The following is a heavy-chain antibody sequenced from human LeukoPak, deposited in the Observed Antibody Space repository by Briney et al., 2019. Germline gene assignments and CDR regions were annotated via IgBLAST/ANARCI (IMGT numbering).Heavy chain of an antibody. CDR3: ARDFGWYYYYMDV. CDR2: INPNSGGT. CDR1: GYTFTGYY. Sequence: ASVKVSCKASGYTFTGYYMHWVRQAPGQGLEWMGWINPNSGGTNYAQKFQGRVTVTRDTSISTAYMELSRLRSDDTAVYYCARDFGWYYYYMDVWGKGTTVTVSS. V-gene: IGHV1-2*02. J-gene: IGHJ6*03. D-gene: IGHD3-3*01.